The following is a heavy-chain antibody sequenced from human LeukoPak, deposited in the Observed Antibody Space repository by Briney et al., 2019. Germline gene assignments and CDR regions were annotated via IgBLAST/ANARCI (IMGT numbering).Heavy chain of an antibody. Sequence: GGSLRLSCAASGFTSSSYSMNWVRQAPGKGLEWVSSISSSSSYIYYADSVKGRFTISRDNAKNSLYLQMNSLRAEDTAVYYCARLMAAAGFDYWGQGTLVTVSS. CDR1: GFTSSSYS. J-gene: IGHJ4*02. CDR3: ARLMAAAGFDY. CDR2: ISSSSSYI. V-gene: IGHV3-21*01. D-gene: IGHD6-13*01.